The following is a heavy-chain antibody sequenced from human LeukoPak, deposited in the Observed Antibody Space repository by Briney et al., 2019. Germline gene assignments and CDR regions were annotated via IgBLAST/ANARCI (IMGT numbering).Heavy chain of an antibody. CDR1: GFTLSSYA. V-gene: IGHV3-30*04. Sequence: GSLRLSCAASGFTLSSYAMHWVRQAPGKGLDWVAAISYDETKRHYADSVKGRFTISRDTSKNTLFLQMNSLRVEDTAVYYCAREQNSGDYRTADYWGQGTLVTVSS. J-gene: IGHJ4*02. CDR3: AREQNSGDYRTADY. D-gene: IGHD4-11*01. CDR2: ISYDETKR.